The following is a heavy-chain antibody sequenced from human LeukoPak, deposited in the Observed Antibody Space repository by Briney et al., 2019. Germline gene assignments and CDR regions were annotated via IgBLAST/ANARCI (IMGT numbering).Heavy chain of an antibody. Sequence: SETLSLTCAVYGGSFSDYFWNWIRQPPGKGLEWIGEINHGGGTRYNPSLKSRATISVDTSKKQFSLNLTSVAAADTAVYYCARGEDGTGDYRPTYFDSWGQGTLVTVSS. J-gene: IGHJ4*02. CDR2: INHGGGT. CDR3: ARGEDGTGDYRPTYFDS. CDR1: GGSFSDYF. V-gene: IGHV4-34*01. D-gene: IGHD4-17*01.